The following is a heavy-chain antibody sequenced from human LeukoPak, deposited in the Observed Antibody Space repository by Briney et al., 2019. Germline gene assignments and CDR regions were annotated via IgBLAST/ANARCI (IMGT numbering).Heavy chain of an antibody. Sequence: SETLSLTCTVSGPSISSFHWNWIRQPPGKGLEWIGYIYYSGRTDSNTSLKSRATVSVDTSKNQFNLRLTSVTAADTAMYYCARRNDFDIWGPGTMVTVSS. J-gene: IGHJ3*02. CDR1: GPSISSFH. CDR2: IYYSGRT. V-gene: IGHV4-59*08. CDR3: ARRNDFDI.